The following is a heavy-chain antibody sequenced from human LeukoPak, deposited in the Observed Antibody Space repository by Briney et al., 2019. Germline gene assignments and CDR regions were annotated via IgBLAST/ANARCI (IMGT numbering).Heavy chain of an antibody. V-gene: IGHV3-64*01. Sequence: GGSLRLSCAASGFTFSSYAMHWVRQAPGKGLEYVSAISSNGGSTYYANSVKGRFTISRDNSKNTLYLQMGSLRAEDMAVYYCARVTNSSGYGSPYDYWGQGTLVTVSS. D-gene: IGHD5-18*01. CDR3: ARVTNSSGYGSPYDY. CDR1: GFTFSSYA. J-gene: IGHJ4*02. CDR2: ISSNGGST.